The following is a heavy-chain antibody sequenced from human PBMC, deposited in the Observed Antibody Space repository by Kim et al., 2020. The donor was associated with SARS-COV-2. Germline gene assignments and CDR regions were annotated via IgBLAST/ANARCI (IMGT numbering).Heavy chain of an antibody. D-gene: IGHD3-22*01. CDR1: GYTFTSYY. CDR2: INPSGGST. J-gene: IGHJ3*02. CDR3: ARTITMIVVVTKESGEAFDI. V-gene: IGHV1-46*01. Sequence: ASVKVSCKASGYTFTSYYMHWVRQAPGQGLEWMGIINPSGGSTSYAQKFQGRVTMTRDTSTSTVYMELSSLRSEDTAVYYCARTITMIVVVTKESGEAFDIWGQGTMVTVSS.